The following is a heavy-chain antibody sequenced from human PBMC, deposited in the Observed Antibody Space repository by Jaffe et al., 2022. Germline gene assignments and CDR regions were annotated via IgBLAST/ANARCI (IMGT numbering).Heavy chain of an antibody. V-gene: IGHV4-34*01. CDR1: GGSFSGYY. CDR2: INHSGST. Sequence: QVQLQQWGAGLLKPSETLSLTCAVYGGSFSGYYWSWIRQPPGKGLEWIGEINHSGSTNYNPSLKSRVTISVDTSKNQFSLKLSSVTAADTAVYYCARRRNTVAVPRGWFDPWGQGTLVTVSS. J-gene: IGHJ5*02. D-gene: IGHD4-17*01. CDR3: ARRRNTVAVPRGWFDP.